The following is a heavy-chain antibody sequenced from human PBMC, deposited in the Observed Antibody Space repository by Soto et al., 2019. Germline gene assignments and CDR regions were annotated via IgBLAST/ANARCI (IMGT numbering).Heavy chain of an antibody. V-gene: IGHV4-61*01. D-gene: IGHD2-15*01. CDR3: ARGGYCSGSSCPGYYYYYYGMDV. CDR1: GGSVSSDSSY. CDR2: IYYTGNT. J-gene: IGHJ6*02. Sequence: SETLSLTCIVPGGSVSSDSSYWSWIRQPPGKGLEWIGYIYYTGNTDSNPSLKSRVTISVDTSKNQFSLKLRSVTAADAAVYFCARGGYCSGSSCPGYYYYYYGMDVWGLGTTVTVSS.